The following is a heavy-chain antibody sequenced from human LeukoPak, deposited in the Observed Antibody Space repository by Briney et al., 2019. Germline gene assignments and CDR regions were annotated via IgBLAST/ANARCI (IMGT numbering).Heavy chain of an antibody. V-gene: IGHV4-34*01. Sequence: SETLSLTCAVYGGSFSGYYWSWIRQPPGKGLEWIGEINHSGSTNYNPSLKSRVTISVDTSKNQCSLKLSSVTAADTAVYYCARGATLRFLEWLLLGDAFDIWGQGTMVTVSS. J-gene: IGHJ3*02. CDR2: INHSGST. D-gene: IGHD3-3*01. CDR1: GGSFSGYY. CDR3: ARGATLRFLEWLLLGDAFDI.